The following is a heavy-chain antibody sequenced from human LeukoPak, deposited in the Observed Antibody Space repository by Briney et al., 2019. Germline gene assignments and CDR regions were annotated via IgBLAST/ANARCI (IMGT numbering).Heavy chain of an antibody. J-gene: IGHJ4*02. D-gene: IGHD3-10*01. Sequence: ASVKVSCKASGYTFTSYGISWVRQAPGQGLEWMGWISAYNGNTNYAQKFQGRVTMTTDTSTSTAYMELSSLRSEDTAVYYCARGYYGSGSYYKTYYFDYWGQGTLVTVSS. CDR1: GYTFTSYG. V-gene: IGHV1-18*01. CDR3: ARGYYGSGSYYKTYYFDY. CDR2: ISAYNGNT.